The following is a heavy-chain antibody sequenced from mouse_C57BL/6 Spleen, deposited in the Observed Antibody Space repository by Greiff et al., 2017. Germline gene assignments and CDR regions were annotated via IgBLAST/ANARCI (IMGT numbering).Heavy chain of an antibody. CDR2: IDPETGGT. V-gene: IGHV1-15*01. Sequence: QVQLKESGAELVRPGASVTLSCKASGYTLTDYEMHWVKQTPVHGLEWIGAIDPETGGTAYNQKFKGKAILTADKSSSTAYMELRSLTSEDSAVYYCTKPTYYYGSSYVWYFDVWGTGTTVTVSS. CDR3: TKPTYYYGSSYVWYFDV. D-gene: IGHD1-1*01. J-gene: IGHJ1*03. CDR1: GYTLTDYE.